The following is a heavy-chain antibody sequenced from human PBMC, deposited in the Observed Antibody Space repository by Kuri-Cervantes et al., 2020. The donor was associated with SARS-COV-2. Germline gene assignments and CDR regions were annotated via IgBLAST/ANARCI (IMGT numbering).Heavy chain of an antibody. D-gene: IGHD3-3*01. CDR1: GFTFDDYG. Sequence: GESLKISCAASGFTFDDYGMSWVRQAPGKGLEWVSGINWNGGSTGYADSVKGRFTISRDDSKSIAYLQMNSLKTEDTAVYYCTRGHSYYDFWSGYYTLGYYYYYMDVWGKGTTVTVSS. V-gene: IGHV3-20*04. J-gene: IGHJ6*03. CDR2: INWNGGST. CDR3: TRGHSYYDFWSGYYTLGYYYYYMDV.